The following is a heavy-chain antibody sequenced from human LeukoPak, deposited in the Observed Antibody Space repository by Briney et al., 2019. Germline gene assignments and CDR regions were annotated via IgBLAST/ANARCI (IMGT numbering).Heavy chain of an antibody. D-gene: IGHD2-21*02. J-gene: IGHJ4*02. V-gene: IGHV1-18*01. CDR3: ARTPYGGGDCFYYFDY. CDR1: GYTFTSYG. CDR2: ISAYNGNT. Sequence: ASVKVSCKASGYTFTSYGISWVRQAPGQGLEWMGWISAYNGNTNYAQKLQGRVTMTTDTSTSTAYMELRSLRSDDTAVYYCARTPYGGGDCFYYFDYWGQGTLVTVSS.